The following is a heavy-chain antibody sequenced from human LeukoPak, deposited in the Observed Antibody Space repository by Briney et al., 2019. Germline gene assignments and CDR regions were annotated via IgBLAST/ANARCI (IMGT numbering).Heavy chain of an antibody. D-gene: IGHD3-10*01. CDR1: GFTFSRYW. CDR2: IVSDGSST. J-gene: IGHJ4*02. Sequence: GGSLRLSCAASGFTFSRYWMQWVRQAPGKGLGWVSHIVSDGSSTTYADSVKGRFTTSRDNAKKTPYLQMNSLRAEDTAVYYSVRDNYGVDYWGQGTLVTVSS. CDR3: VRDNYGVDY. V-gene: IGHV3-74*03.